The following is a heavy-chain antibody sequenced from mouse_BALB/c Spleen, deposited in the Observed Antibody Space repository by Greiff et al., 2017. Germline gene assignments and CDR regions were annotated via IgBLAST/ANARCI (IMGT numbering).Heavy chain of an antibody. V-gene: IGHV14-3*02. D-gene: IGHD2-1*01. J-gene: IGHJ1*01. CDR1: GFNIKDTY. Sequence: EVKLQQSGAELVKPGASVKLSCTASGFNIKDTYMHWVKQRPEQGLEWIGRIDPATGNTKYDPKFQGKATITADTSSNTAYLQLSSLTSEDTAVYYCARDGNYRYFDVWGAGTTVTVSS. CDR2: IDPATGNT. CDR3: ARDGNYRYFDV.